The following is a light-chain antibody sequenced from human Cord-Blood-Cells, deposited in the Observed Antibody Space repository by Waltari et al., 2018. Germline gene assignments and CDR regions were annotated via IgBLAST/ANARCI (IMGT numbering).Light chain of an antibody. Sequence: DIQMTQSPSTLSASVGDRVTITCRASQSISSWLAWYQQKPGKAPKLLIYDASSLESGFPSRFSGSGSGTEFTLTISSLQPDDFATYYCQQYNSYSPWTFGQGTKVESK. CDR2: DAS. CDR1: QSISSW. CDR3: QQYNSYSPWT. J-gene: IGKJ1*01. V-gene: IGKV1-5*01.